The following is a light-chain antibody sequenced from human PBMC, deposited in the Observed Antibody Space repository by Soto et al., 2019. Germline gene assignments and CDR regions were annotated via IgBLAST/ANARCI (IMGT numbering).Light chain of an antibody. V-gene: IGKV3-11*01. CDR2: GAS. J-gene: IGKJ1*01. CDR3: QQRSNWPES. Sequence: EIVLTQSPGTLSVSPGDRVTLSCRASQSISINLAWYQHKPGQAPRLLIHGASTRASGIPARFSGSGSGTDYTLTISSLEPEDFAIYYCQQRSNWPESFGQGTKVDIK. CDR1: QSISIN.